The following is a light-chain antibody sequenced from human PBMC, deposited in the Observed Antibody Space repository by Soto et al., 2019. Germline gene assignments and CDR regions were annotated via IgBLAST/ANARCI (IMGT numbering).Light chain of an antibody. CDR3: SSFTSSSTYV. J-gene: IGLJ1*01. CDR2: DVN. V-gene: IGLV2-14*01. Sequence: QSVLTQPASVSGSPGQSITLSCTGTSSDVGIYNYVSWYPQNPGKAPKLMIYDVNNRPSGISNCFSGSKSGNTASLTISWLQAEDEADSYCSSFTSSSTYVFGTGTKGTV. CDR1: SSDVGIYNY.